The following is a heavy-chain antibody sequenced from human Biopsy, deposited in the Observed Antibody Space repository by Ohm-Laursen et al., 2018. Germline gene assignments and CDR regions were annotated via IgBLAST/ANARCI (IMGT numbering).Heavy chain of an antibody. CDR2: IIPIFGTA. CDR1: GGTFTNHA. Sequence: ASVKVSCKASGGTFTNHAISWVRQAPGQGLEWMGGIIPIFGTANYAQKFQGRVTITADESTSTAYMELSSLRSDDTAVYYCARDALGGGSYRFFYWGQGSLVTVSS. V-gene: IGHV1-69*13. CDR3: ARDALGGGSYRFFY. D-gene: IGHD1-26*01. J-gene: IGHJ4*02.